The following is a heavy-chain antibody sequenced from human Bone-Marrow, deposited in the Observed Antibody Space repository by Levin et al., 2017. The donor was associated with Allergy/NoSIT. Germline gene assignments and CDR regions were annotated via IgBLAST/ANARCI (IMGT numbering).Heavy chain of an antibody. J-gene: IGHJ4*02. V-gene: IGHV3-64D*06. CDR3: VRGRDGYKW. CDR1: GFTFSTYA. Sequence: PGGSLRLSCSASGFTFSTYAMHWVRQAPGMGLEFVSAISSNGGTTHYADSVKGRFTISRDNSKNTLYLQMSSLRAEDTAVFYCVRGRDGYKWWGQGTLVTVSS. CDR2: ISSNGGTT. D-gene: IGHD5-24*01.